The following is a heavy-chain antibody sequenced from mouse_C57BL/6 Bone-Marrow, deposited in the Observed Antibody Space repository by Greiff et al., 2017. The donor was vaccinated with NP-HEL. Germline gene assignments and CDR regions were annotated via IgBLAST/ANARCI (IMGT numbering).Heavy chain of an antibody. V-gene: IGHV1-62-2*01. Sequence: QVQLQQSGAELVKPGASVKLSCKASGYTFTEYTIHWVKQRSGQGLEWIGWFYPGSGSIKYNEKFKDKATLTADKSSSTVYMDLSRLTSKVSAVYFWARHGDYFGSSYGYFDVWGTGTTVTVSS. CDR3: ARHGDYFGSSYGYFDV. D-gene: IGHD1-1*01. CDR1: GYTFTEYT. J-gene: IGHJ1*03. CDR2: FYPGSGSI.